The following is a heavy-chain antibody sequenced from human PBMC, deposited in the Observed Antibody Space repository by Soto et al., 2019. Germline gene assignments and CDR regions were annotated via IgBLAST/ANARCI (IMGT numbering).Heavy chain of an antibody. J-gene: IGHJ4*02. CDR1: GDSISSSSYY. Sequence: NPSETLSLTCTVSGDSISSSSYYWTWIRQPPGTGLEWIGEIKHSGSTNYNPSLKSRVTISVDTSKNQFSLKLTSVTAADTAVYYCARDKITGLFDYWGQGTLVTVSA. CDR3: ARDKITGLFDY. CDR2: IKHSGST. D-gene: IGHD2-8*02. V-gene: IGHV4-39*07.